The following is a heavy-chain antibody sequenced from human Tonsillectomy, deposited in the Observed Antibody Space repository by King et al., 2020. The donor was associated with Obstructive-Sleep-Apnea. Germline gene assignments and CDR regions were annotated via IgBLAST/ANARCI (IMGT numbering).Heavy chain of an antibody. J-gene: IGHJ4*02. D-gene: IGHD6-19*01. CDR3: AKDLSSGWYGPVDY. Sequence: VQLVESGGGLVQPGRSLRLSCAASGFTFDDYAMHWVRQAPGKGLEGVSGISWNRGRIGYADSVKGRFTISRDNAKNSLFLQMNSLRTEDTALYYCAKDLSSGWYGPVDYWGQGTLVTVSS. CDR2: ISWNRGRI. V-gene: IGHV3-9*01. CDR1: GFTFDDYA.